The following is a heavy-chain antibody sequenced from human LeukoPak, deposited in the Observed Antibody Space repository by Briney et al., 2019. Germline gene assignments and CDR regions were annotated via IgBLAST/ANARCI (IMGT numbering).Heavy chain of an antibody. V-gene: IGHV3-23*01. D-gene: IGHD6-13*01. CDR3: AKDPYSSSWYGWFDP. CDR1: GFSFSSYA. CDR2: MSSSDDGR. J-gene: IGHJ5*02. Sequence: PGGSLRLSCATSGFSFSSYAMSWVRQAPGKGLEWVSAMSSSDDGRYYAASVRGRFTISRDTSRSTLYLQMNSLRAEDTAVYYCAKDPYSSSWYGWFDPWGQGTLVTVSS.